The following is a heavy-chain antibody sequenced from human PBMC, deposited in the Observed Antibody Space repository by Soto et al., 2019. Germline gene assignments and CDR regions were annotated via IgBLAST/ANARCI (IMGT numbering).Heavy chain of an antibody. J-gene: IGHJ4*02. Sequence: GASVKVSCKASGDTFSFYTINWVRQAPGLGLEWMGRVNPIVSMSNYADSVRGRFTISRDNAKNSLYLQMNSLRAEDTAVYYCARAKTGYRSGWPSYWGQGTLVTVSS. CDR2: VNPIVSMS. D-gene: IGHD6-19*01. CDR3: ARAKTGYRSGWPSY. CDR1: GDTFSFYT. V-gene: IGHV1-69*02.